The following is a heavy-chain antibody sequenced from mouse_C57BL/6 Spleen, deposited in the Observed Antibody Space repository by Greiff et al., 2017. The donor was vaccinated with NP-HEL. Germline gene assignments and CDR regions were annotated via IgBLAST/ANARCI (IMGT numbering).Heavy chain of an antibody. CDR3: ARANDGGFAY. CDR2: IYPGGGDT. Sequence: QVQLQQSGAELVKPGASVKISCKASGYAFSSYWMNWVKQRPGNGLEWIGQIYPGGGDTNYNGKFKGKATLTADKSSSTAYMQLSSLASEDSAVYVSARANDGGFAYWGQGTLVTVSA. CDR1: GYAFSSYW. D-gene: IGHD2-12*01. J-gene: IGHJ3*01. V-gene: IGHV1-80*01.